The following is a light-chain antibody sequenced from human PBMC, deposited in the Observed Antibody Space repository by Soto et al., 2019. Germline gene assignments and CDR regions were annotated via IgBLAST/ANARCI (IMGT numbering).Light chain of an antibody. CDR1: QGISSY. V-gene: IGKV1-9*01. CDR2: AAS. CDR3: QQLNSYPRT. J-gene: IGKJ2*01. Sequence: IQLTQSPSSLSASVGDRVSITCRASQGISSYLAWYQQKPGKAPKLLIYAASTLQSGVPPRFSGSGSGTDFTLTIRSLQPEDFATYYCQQLNSYPRTFGQGTKVEI.